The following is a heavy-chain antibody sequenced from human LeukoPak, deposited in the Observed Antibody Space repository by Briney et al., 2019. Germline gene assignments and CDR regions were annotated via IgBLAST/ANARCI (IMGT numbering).Heavy chain of an antibody. CDR3: ARGCDETGPHPFRNWFDP. CDR1: GGSFSGYY. V-gene: IGHV4-34*01. CDR2: INHSGST. D-gene: IGHD1-1*01. J-gene: IGHJ5*02. Sequence: PSETLSLTCAVYGGSFSGYYWSWIRQPPGKGLEWIGEINHSGSTNYNPSLKSRVTISVDTSKNQFSLKLSSVTAADTAVYYCARGCDETGPHPFRNWFDPWGQGTLVTVSS.